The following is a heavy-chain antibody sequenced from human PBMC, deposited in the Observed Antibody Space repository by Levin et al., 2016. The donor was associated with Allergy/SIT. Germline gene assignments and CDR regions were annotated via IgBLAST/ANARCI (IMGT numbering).Heavy chain of an antibody. CDR3: ARDGRQVVLVDPDY. D-gene: IGHD6-13*01. J-gene: IGHJ4*02. V-gene: IGHV1-46*04. CDR2: INPSGGST. CDR1: GYTFTNYY. Sequence: ASVKVSCKASGYTFTNYYMHWVRQAPGQGLEWMGLINPSGGSTIYAQKLQGRVTMTRDTSTSTVYMELSSLRSEDTAVYYCARDGRQVVLVDPDYWGQGTLVTVSS.